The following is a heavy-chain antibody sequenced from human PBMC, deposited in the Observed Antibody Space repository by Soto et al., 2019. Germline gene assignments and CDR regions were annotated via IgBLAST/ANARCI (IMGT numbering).Heavy chain of an antibody. CDR2: ISYDGSNK. Sequence: GGSLRLSCAASGFTFSSYAMHWVRQAPGKGLEWVAVISYDGSNKYYADSVKGRFTISRDNSKNTLYLQMNILRAEDTAVYYCARDGPGVRRTVAFDYWGQGTLVTVSS. D-gene: IGHD2-2*01. V-gene: IGHV3-30-3*01. CDR3: ARDGPGVRRTVAFDY. J-gene: IGHJ4*02. CDR1: GFTFSSYA.